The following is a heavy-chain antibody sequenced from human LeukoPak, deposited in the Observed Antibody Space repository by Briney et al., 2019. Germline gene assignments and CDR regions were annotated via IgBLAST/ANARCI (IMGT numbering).Heavy chain of an antibody. CDR2: ISSSGGST. J-gene: IGHJ4*02. V-gene: IGHV3-64D*06. CDR3: VKSDKGDDYVWGSYRPIWFDY. CDR1: GFTFSSYA. Sequence: HPGGSLRLSCSASGFTFSSYAMHWVRQAPGKGLEYVSAISSSGGSTYYADSGKGRFTISRDNSKNTLYLQMSSLRAEDTAVYYCVKSDKGDDYVWGSYRPIWFDYWGQGTLVTVSS. D-gene: IGHD3-16*02.